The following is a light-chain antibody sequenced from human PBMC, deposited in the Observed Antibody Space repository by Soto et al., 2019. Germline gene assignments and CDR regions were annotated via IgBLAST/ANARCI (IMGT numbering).Light chain of an antibody. V-gene: IGLV1-40*01. Sequence: QPVLTQPPSVSGAPGQRVTISFAGSSSDIGAGYDVHWYQQLPGTALKLLIYGNSDRPSRVPDRFSGSKSGTSASLAITGLQAEDEADYYSQSYDSSLSGVVFGGGTKLTVL. CDR1: SSDIGAGYD. CDR2: GNS. J-gene: IGLJ2*01. CDR3: QSYDSSLSGVV.